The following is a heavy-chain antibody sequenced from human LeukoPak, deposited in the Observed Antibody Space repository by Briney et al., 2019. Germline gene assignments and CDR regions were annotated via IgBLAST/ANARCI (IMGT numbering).Heavy chain of an antibody. J-gene: IGHJ6*03. CDR3: ARGVAGVYFYYYMDV. V-gene: IGHV1-2*02. CDR1: GYTFTGYY. Sequence: ASVKVSCKASGYTFTGYYMHWVRQAPGQGLEWMGWINPNNGDTHYAQKFQGTVTMTRDTSISTAYLELSSLRSDDTAVYYCARGVAGVYFYYYMDVWGKGTTVTVSS. CDR2: INPNNGDT. D-gene: IGHD1-14*01.